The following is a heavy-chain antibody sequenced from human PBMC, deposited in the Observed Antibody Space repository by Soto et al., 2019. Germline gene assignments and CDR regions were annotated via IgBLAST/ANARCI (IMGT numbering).Heavy chain of an antibody. CDR3: ARLKRVEWFPLSDY. Sequence: VASVKVSCKASGYTFTSYGISWVRQAPGQGLEWMGWISAYNGNTNYAQKLQGRVTMTTDTSTSTAYMELRSLRSDDTAVYYCARLKRVEWFPLSDYWGQGTLVTVSS. CDR1: GYTFTSYG. V-gene: IGHV1-18*01. D-gene: IGHD3-3*01. CDR2: ISAYNGNT. J-gene: IGHJ4*02.